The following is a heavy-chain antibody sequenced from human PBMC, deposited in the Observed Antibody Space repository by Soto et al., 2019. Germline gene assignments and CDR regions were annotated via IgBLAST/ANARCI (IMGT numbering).Heavy chain of an antibody. CDR3: ATNFWDFWSGYYEYYYYGMDV. CDR2: IYSGGST. CDR1: GFTVSSNY. V-gene: IGHV3-53*01. Sequence: PRLSCAASGFTVSSNYMSWVRQAPGKGLEWVSVIYSGGSTYYADSVKGRFTISRDNSKNTLYLQMNSLRAEDTAVYYCATNFWDFWSGYYEYYYYGMDVWGQGTTVTVSS. J-gene: IGHJ6*02. D-gene: IGHD3-3*01.